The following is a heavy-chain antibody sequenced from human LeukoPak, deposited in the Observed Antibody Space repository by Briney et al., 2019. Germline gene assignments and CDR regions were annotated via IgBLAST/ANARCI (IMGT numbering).Heavy chain of an antibody. CDR3: AARTTYYYYMDV. D-gene: IGHD1-1*01. J-gene: IGHJ6*03. Sequence: SQTLSLTCTVSGGSISSGSYYWSWIRQPAGKGLEWIGRIYTSGSTNYNPSLKSRVTISVDTSKNQFSLKLSSVTAADTAVYYCAARTTYYYYMDVWGKGTTVTVSS. V-gene: IGHV4-61*02. CDR1: GGSISSGSYY. CDR2: IYTSGST.